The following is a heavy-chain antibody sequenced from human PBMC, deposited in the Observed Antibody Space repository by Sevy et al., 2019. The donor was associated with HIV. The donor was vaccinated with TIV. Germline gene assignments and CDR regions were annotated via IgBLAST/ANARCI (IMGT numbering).Heavy chain of an antibody. Sequence: SETLSLTCTVSGGSISSSSYYWGWIRQPPGKGLEWIGGIYYSGSTYYNPSLKSRVTISVDTSKNQFSLKLGSVTAADTAVYYCARRGIVVVDYAFDIWGQGTMVTVSS. CDR2: IYYSGST. D-gene: IGHD3-22*01. CDR3: ARRGIVVVDYAFDI. J-gene: IGHJ3*02. V-gene: IGHV4-39*01. CDR1: GGSISSSSYY.